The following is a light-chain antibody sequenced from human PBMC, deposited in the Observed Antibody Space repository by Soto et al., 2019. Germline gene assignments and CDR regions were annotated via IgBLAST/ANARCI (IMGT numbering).Light chain of an antibody. J-gene: IGLJ1*01. CDR1: SRDVGAYEH. V-gene: IGLV2-14*03. Sequence: QSALTQPASVSGSPGQSVTISCTGASRDVGAYEHVSWYQQHPGRAPKLILYDVNNRPSGVSNHFSGSKSGNTASLVISGLQANDEADYYCSSYSTTNILVFGSGTKVTV. CDR2: DVN. CDR3: SSYSTTNILV.